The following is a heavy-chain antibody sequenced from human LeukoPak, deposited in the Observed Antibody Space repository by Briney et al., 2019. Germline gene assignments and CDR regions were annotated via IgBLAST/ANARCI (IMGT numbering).Heavy chain of an antibody. CDR2: IYTSGTI. J-gene: IGHJ5*02. CDR1: GGSFSGYY. CDR3: ARDSGTTGEVKFDP. Sequence: PSETLSLTCAVYGGSFSGYYWSWIRQPAGTALEWIGRIYTSGTITYNPSLKSRVTMSVDTSKNQFSLKLSSVTAADTAVYYCARDSGTTGEVKFDPWGQGTLVTVSS. V-gene: IGHV4-4*07. D-gene: IGHD3-10*01.